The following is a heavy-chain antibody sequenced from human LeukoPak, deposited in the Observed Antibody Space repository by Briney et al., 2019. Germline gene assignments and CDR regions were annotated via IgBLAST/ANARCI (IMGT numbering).Heavy chain of an antibody. J-gene: IGHJ4*02. CDR2: IKDDGSEK. CDR1: GFTFYSYA. V-gene: IGHV3-7*01. D-gene: IGHD1-1*01. Sequence: PGGSLRLSCAASGFTFYSYAMGWVRQAPGKGLEWVAHIKDDGSEKSYVDSVNGRFTISRDNAKNSLYLEMNSLRAEDTAIYFCARATRLTDYWGQGTLVAVSS. CDR3: ARATRLTDY.